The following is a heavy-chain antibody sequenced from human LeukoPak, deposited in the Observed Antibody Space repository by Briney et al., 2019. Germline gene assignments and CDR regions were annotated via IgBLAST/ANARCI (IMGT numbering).Heavy chain of an antibody. CDR1: GYRFIGYY. J-gene: IGHJ4*02. D-gene: IGHD3-16*01. Sequence: ASVKVSCKASGYRFIGYYIHWVRQAPGQGLEWMGWINPKTGATKYAQKFQGRVTMTTDTSTSTAYMEVRSLRSDDTAVYYCARDSYVDSTFLDYWGQGTLVTVSS. CDR3: ARDSYVDSTFLDY. CDR2: INPKTGAT. V-gene: IGHV1-2*02.